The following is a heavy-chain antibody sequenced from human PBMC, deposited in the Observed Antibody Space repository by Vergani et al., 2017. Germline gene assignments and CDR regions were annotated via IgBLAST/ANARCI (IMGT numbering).Heavy chain of an antibody. D-gene: IGHD3-10*01. CDR1: GGSMSGYY. CDR3: GRVADFYGLGSRLLDL. V-gene: IGHV4-59*01. CDR2: MYHSGST. J-gene: IGHJ5*02. Sequence: QVRLQESGPGLVKPSETLSLTCSVSGGSMSGYYWSWIREPPGKELECIGYMYHSGSTNYNPSLETRVTISGDTSKNQFSLKLNSVTAADTALYYCGRVADFYGLGSRLLDLWGQGILVTVSS.